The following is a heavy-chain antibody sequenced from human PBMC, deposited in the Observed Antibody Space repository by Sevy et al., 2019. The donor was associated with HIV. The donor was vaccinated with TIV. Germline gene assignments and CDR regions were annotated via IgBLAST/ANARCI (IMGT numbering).Heavy chain of an antibody. CDR3: ARRRIVVVVGAPHHDAFDI. CDR2: IHPVDSET. J-gene: IGHJ3*02. Sequence: GESLKISCKGSGYIFPSYWIGWVRQMPGKGLEWMGIIHPVDSETRYSRSFQGLVTISADKSTGTAYLQWSSLQASDTAMYYFARRRIVVVVGAPHHDAFDIWGQGTMVTVSS. V-gene: IGHV5-51*01. CDR1: GYIFPSYW. D-gene: IGHD2-15*01.